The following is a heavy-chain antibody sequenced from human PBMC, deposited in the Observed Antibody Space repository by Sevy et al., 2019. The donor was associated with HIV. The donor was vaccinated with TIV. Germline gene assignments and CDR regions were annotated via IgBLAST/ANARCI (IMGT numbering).Heavy chain of an antibody. CDR3: AHSLYYYDSSGYPDAFDI. D-gene: IGHD3-22*01. CDR2: IYWDDDK. V-gene: IGHV2-5*02. CDR1: GFSLSTSGVG. Sequence: SGPTLVKPTQTLTLTCTFSGFSLSTSGVGVGWIRQPPGKALEWLALIYWDDDKRYSQSWKSRLTITKDTSKNKVVLTMTNMDPVDTATYYCAHSLYYYDSSGYPDAFDIWGQGTMVTVSS. J-gene: IGHJ3*02.